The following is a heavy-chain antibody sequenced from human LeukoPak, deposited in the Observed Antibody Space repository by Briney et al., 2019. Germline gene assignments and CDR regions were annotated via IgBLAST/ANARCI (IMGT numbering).Heavy chain of an antibody. CDR1: GFTFSDYS. CDR3: ARAQYYSDSTGYYYLHY. Sequence: SGGSLRLSCAASGFTFSDYSMNWVRQAPGKGLEWVSYISSSSSTIYYADSVKGRFTISRDNAKNSLYLQTNSLRAEDTAVYYCARAQYYSDSTGYYYLHYWGQGTLVTVSS. D-gene: IGHD3-22*01. CDR2: ISSSSSTI. J-gene: IGHJ4*02. V-gene: IGHV3-48*01.